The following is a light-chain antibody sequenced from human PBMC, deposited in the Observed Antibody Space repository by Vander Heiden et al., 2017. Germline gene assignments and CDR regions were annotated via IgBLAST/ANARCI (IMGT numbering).Light chain of an antibody. Sequence: QSALTQPASVSGSPGQPIPIPCTGTSSDAGGSYYVPWYQQHPGQAPKLMLYEVSKRPSGVSNRFSGSKSGNTASLAISRLQAEGVADYYCSSYTSSSTYVFGSGTKLTVL. V-gene: IGLV2-14*01. J-gene: IGLJ1*01. CDR3: SSYTSSSTYV. CDR2: EVS. CDR1: SSDAGGSYY.